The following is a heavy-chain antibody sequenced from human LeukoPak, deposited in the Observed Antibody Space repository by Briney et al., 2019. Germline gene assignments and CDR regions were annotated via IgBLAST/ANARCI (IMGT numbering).Heavy chain of an antibody. CDR3: ARDAVTSAYSFYY. D-gene: IGHD4-17*01. CDR2: ISNDGGNE. V-gene: IGHV3-30-3*01. CDR1: GFTLSYYA. J-gene: IGHJ4*02. Sequence: PGGSLRLSCAASGFTLSYYAMHWVRQAPGKGLEWGAFISNDGGNEYYADSVKGRFTISTDIAKNTLYLQMNSERREDTAVCYCARDAVTSAYSFYYWGQGTLVSVSS.